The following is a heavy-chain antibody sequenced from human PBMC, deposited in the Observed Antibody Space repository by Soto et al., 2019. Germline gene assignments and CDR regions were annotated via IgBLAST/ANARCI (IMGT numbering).Heavy chain of an antibody. CDR1: GYTFSKYG. D-gene: IGHD2-21*02. CDR2: ISTYNGNT. V-gene: IGHV1-18*01. CDR3: ATDGVVTASPFDY. J-gene: IGHJ4*02. Sequence: QVQLVQSGAEVKKPGASVKVSCKTSGYTFSKYGITWIRQAPGQGLEYMGWISTYNGNTDYAQKLQGRVTMITDTSTTTAYMELRSLRSDDTAVFYCATDGVVTASPFDYWGQGTLVTVSS.